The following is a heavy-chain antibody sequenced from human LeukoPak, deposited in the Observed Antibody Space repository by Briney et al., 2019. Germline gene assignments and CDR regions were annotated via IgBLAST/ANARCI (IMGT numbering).Heavy chain of an antibody. V-gene: IGHV3-30*04. D-gene: IGHD2-2*01. J-gene: IGHJ4*02. CDR1: GFTVSGHA. CDR2: ISYDGSNK. CDR3: ARDPEYCSSTSCFDY. Sequence: PGGSLRLSCAVSGFTVSGHAMSWVRQAPGKGLEWVAVISYDGSNKYYADSVKGRFTISRDNSKNTLYLQMNSLRAEDTAVYYCARDPEYCSSTSCFDYWGQGTLVTVSS.